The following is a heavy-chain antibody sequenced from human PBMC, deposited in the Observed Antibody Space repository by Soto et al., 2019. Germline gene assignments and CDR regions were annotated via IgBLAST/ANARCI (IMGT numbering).Heavy chain of an antibody. V-gene: IGHV4-31*03. D-gene: IGHD3-10*01. J-gene: IGHJ3*02. Sequence: QVQLQESGPGLVKPSQTLSLTCTVSGGSISSGGYYWSWIRQHPGKGLEWIGYIYYSGSTYYNPSLERRVIISVDTSKTPFALERCSVSAAGTSVYYGASEGWFGDLLSRYCFDICGQGTIVVFSS. CDR2: IYYSGST. CDR1: GGSISSGGYY. CDR3: ASEGWFGDLLSRYCFDI.